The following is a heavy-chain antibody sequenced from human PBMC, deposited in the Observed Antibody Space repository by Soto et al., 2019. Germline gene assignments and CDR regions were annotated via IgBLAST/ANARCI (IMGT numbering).Heavy chain of an antibody. J-gene: IGHJ6*02. D-gene: IGHD6-6*01. CDR1: GYTFTSYD. V-gene: IGHV1-8*01. CDR2: MNPNSGNT. Sequence: ASVKVSCKASGYTFTSYDINWVRQATGQGLEWMGWMNPNSGNTGYAQKFQGRVTMTRNTSISTAYMELSSLRSEDTAVYYCAKIRRAARRNYYNYGMDVWGQGTTVTVSS. CDR3: AKIRRAARRNYYNYGMDV.